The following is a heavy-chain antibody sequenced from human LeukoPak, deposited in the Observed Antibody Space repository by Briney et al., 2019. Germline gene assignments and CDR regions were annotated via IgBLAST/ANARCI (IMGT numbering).Heavy chain of an antibody. Sequence: ASVKVSCKASGYTFTGYYMHWVRQAPGQGLEWMGWINPNSGGTNYAQKFQGRVTMTRDTSISTAYMELSRLRSDDTAVYYCARDRGGIVVVVAATSWFDPWGQGTLVTVSS. CDR3: ARDRGGIVVVVAATSWFDP. CDR1: GYTFTGYY. V-gene: IGHV1-2*02. CDR2: INPNSGGT. D-gene: IGHD2-15*01. J-gene: IGHJ5*02.